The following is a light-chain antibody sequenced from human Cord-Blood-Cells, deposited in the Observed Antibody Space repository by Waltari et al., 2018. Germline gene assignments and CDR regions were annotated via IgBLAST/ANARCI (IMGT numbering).Light chain of an antibody. V-gene: IGLV2-14*01. Sequence: QSALTQPASVSGSPGQSITISCTGTSSDVGGYNYVSWYQQHPGKATKLMIYEVSNRPSGVSNRLSGSKSGNTASLTISGLQAEDEADYYCSAYTSSSTLVFGGGTKLTVL. CDR1: SSDVGGYNY. J-gene: IGLJ3*02. CDR3: SAYTSSSTLV. CDR2: EVS.